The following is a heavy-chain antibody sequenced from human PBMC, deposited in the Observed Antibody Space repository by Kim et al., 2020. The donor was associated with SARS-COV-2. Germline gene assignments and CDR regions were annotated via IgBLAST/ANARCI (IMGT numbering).Heavy chain of an antibody. Sequence: SETLSLTCTVSDGSISSYYWGWVRQPPGKGLEWIGYIYYSGSTNYNPSLKSRVTISVDMSKNQFSLALSSVIAADTAVYYCARLRVDTGWYFDYWGQGILVSVSS. CDR1: DGSISSYY. CDR2: IYYSGST. CDR3: ARLRVDTGWYFDY. J-gene: IGHJ4*02. D-gene: IGHD5-18*01. V-gene: IGHV4-59*08.